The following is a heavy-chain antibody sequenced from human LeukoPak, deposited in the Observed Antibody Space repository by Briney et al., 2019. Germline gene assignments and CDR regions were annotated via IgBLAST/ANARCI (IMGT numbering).Heavy chain of an antibody. CDR3: ARGGLVVVVAATPSTTPGLLHWLDP. J-gene: IGHJ5*02. CDR2: ISAYNGNT. D-gene: IGHD2-15*01. Sequence: ASVKVSCKASGYTFTSYGISWVRQAPGRGLEWMGWISAYNGNTKYAQKVLGRVTMTTDTSTSTAYMELRSLRSDDTAVYYCARGGLVVVVAATPSTTPGLLHWLDPWGQGTLVSVSS. V-gene: IGHV1-18*01. CDR1: GYTFTSYG.